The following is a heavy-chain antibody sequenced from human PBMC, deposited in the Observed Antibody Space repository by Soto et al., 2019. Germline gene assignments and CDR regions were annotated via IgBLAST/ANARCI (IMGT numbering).Heavy chain of an antibody. CDR2: INHSGST. CDR3: ARGGRRWLQGYSRWFDP. D-gene: IGHD5-12*01. J-gene: IGHJ5*02. Sequence: SEXLSLTCSVYGGSFSGYYWSWIRPPPGKGLEWIGEINHSGSTNYNPSLKSRVTISVDTSKNQFSLKLSSVTAAEPAVYYCARGGRRWLQGYSRWFDPWGQGTLVTVSS. CDR1: GGSFSGYY. V-gene: IGHV4-34*01.